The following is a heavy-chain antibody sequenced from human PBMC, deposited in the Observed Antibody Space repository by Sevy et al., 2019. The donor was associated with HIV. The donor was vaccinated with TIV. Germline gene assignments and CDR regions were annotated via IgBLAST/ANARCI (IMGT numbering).Heavy chain of an antibody. D-gene: IGHD3-3*01. CDR3: AKDGGQAITIFGVVRKTHYYCMDV. CDR1: EFTFTTFD. Sequence: GGSLRLSCAASEFTFTTFDMHWVRQAPGKGLEWVAFVRNDGSNQYYADSVKGRFTISRDNSKNTLYLQMNSQRAEDTAVYYCAKDGGQAITIFGVVRKTHYYCMDVWGKGTTVTVSS. CDR2: VRNDGSNQ. J-gene: IGHJ6*03. V-gene: IGHV3-30*02.